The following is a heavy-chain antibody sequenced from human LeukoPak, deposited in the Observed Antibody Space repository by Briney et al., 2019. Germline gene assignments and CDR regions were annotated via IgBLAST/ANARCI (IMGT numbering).Heavy chain of an antibody. Sequence: PGGSLRLSCAASGFTFSSYAMSWVRQAPGKGLEWVSAISGSGGSTYYADSVKGRFTISRDNSKNTLYLQMNSLRAEDTAVYYCAKDQHLSGGSCPTDYWGQGTLVTVSS. J-gene: IGHJ4*02. CDR1: GFTFSSYA. CDR3: AKDQHLSGGSCPTDY. CDR2: ISGSGGST. V-gene: IGHV3-23*01. D-gene: IGHD2-15*01.